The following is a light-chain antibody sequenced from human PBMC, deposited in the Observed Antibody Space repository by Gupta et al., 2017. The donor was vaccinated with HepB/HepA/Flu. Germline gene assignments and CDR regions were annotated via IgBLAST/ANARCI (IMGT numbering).Light chain of an antibody. Sequence: DIQMTQSPSTLSASVGDRVTITCRASQSISVWLAWYQQKPGKAPKLLIYKASSLQSGVPSRFSCSESGTEFTLTISSLQPEDFASYYCQQYNSYPWTFGQGTKVEIK. V-gene: IGKV1-5*03. CDR3: QQYNSYPWT. CDR1: QSISVW. CDR2: KAS. J-gene: IGKJ1*01.